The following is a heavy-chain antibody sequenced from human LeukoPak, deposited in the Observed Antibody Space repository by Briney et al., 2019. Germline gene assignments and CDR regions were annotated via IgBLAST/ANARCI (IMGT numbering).Heavy chain of an antibody. CDR3: ARQSSLRYFDWLLPDFDY. V-gene: IGHV4-39*01. Sequence: PSETLSLTCTVSGGSISSSSYYWGWIRQPPGKGLEWIGSIYYSGSTYYNPSLKSRVTISVDTSKNQFSLKLSSVTAADTAVYYCARQSSLRYFDWLLPDFDYWGQGTLVTVSS. D-gene: IGHD3-9*01. CDR2: IYYSGST. CDR1: GGSISSSSYY. J-gene: IGHJ4*02.